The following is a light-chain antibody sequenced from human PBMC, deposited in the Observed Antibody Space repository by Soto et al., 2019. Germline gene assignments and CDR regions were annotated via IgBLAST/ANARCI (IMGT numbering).Light chain of an antibody. V-gene: IGLV2-23*02. CDR2: EVS. J-gene: IGLJ7*01. CDR3: CSYAGSSTLAV. Sequence: QSALTQPASVSGSPGQSITISCTGTSSDVGSFNLVSWYQQHPTKAPKLMIYEVSKRPSGVSNRFSGSKSDNTASLTISGLQAEDEADYYCCSYAGSSTLAVFGGGTQLTVL. CDR1: SSDVGSFNL.